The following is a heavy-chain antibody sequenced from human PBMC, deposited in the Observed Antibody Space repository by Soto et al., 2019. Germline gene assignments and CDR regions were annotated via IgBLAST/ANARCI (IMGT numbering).Heavy chain of an antibody. CDR3: GRLSTGGSVPDHCWFDP. D-gene: IGHD2-2*01. Sequence: ASETLSLTCTVSGGSISSSSSYWGWIRQPPGKGLEWIGNIFYTGNTYYNPSLKSRVTISVDTSQNKFSLKRGSVTAADTAVYYCGRLSTGGSVPDHCWFDPWGKGTLVTVSS. CDR2: IFYTGNT. V-gene: IGHV4-39*01. CDR1: GGSISSSSSY. J-gene: IGHJ5*02.